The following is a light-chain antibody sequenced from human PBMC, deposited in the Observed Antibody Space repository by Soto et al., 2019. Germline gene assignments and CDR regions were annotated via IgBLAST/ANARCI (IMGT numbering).Light chain of an antibody. V-gene: IGLV2-14*01. Sequence: QSALTQPASVSGSPGQSITISCTGTSSDVGGYNYVSWYQQHPGRAPKLIVYEVDNRPSGVSTRFSASKSGNTASLTIAGLQAEDEADYYCSSYTRRSTVVFGGGTKVTVL. CDR1: SSDVGGYNY. CDR2: EVD. CDR3: SSYTRRSTVV. J-gene: IGLJ3*02.